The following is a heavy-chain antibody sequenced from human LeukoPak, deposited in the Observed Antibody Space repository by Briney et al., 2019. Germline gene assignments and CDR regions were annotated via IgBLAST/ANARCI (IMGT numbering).Heavy chain of an antibody. CDR1: GYTFTSYA. J-gene: IGHJ4*02. CDR3: ARDSGSGNNDY. CDR2: ISAGNGNT. Sequence: ASVKVSCKASGYTFTSYAINWVRQAPGQRLKWMGWISAGNGNTKYSQNFQGRVTFISNTSATTAFMELSSLRSEDAAVYYCARDSGSGNNDYWGQGTLVTVSS. D-gene: IGHD1-26*01. V-gene: IGHV1-3*01.